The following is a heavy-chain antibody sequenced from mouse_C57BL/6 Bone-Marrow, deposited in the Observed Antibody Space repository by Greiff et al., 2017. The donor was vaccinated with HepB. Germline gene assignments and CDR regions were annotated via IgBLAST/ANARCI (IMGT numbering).Heavy chain of an antibody. CDR2: INTSNGGT. V-gene: IGHV1-53*01. D-gene: IGHD1-1*01. J-gene: IGHJ2*01. CDR1: GYTFTSYW. Sequence: QVQLQQPGTELVKPGASVKLSCKASGYTFTSYWMHWVKQRPGQGLEWIGNINTSNGGTNYNEKFKRKATLTVDKSSSTAYMQLSSLRSEDSAVYYFAKGDYYGYFGYWGQGTTLTLSS. CDR3: AKGDYYGYFGY.